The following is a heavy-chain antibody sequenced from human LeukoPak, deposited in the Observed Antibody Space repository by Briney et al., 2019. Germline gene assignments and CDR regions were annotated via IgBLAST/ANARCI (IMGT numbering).Heavy chain of an antibody. CDR3: AKDEIGAVAGLLDY. CDR2: ISNDGRVT. J-gene: IGHJ4*02. V-gene: IGHV3-30*04. D-gene: IGHD6-19*01. CDR1: GFTFSTSH. Sequence: PGMSLRLSCAASGFTFSTSHMHWVRQAPGKGLEWVALISNDGRVTLHADSVKGRFTISRDNSKDTLYLQMNSLRAEDTAVYYCAKDEIGAVAGLLDYWGQGILVTVSS.